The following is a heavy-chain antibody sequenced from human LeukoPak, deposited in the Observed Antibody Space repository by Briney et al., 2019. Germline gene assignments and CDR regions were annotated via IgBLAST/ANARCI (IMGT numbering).Heavy chain of an antibody. CDR3: ARLEGAGTYYFDY. D-gene: IGHD6-19*01. CDR2: ISSFSGTI. CDR1: GLTFSSYS. J-gene: IGHJ4*02. V-gene: IGHV3-48*01. Sequence: PGGSLRLSCAASGLTFSSYSMNWVRQAPGKGLEWVAYISSFSGTIYYADSVKGRFTISRDNAKNSLYLQMNSLRAEDTAVYYCARLEGAGTYYFDYWGQGTLVTVSS.